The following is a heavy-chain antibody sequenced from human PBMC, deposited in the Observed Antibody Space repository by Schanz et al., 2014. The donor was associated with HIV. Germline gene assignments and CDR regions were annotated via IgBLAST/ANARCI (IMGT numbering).Heavy chain of an antibody. CDR3: AKDSGDSGGYYTYYFDY. Sequence: VQLVESGGGVVQPGRSRRLACAASGFTFSSYDMHWIRQAPGKGLEWVAVISYDGSNKYYADSVKGRFTISRDISKNTLYLHVNSLRAEDTAVYYCAKDSGDSGGYYTYYFDYWGQGTLVTVSS. CDR2: ISYDGSNK. V-gene: IGHV3-30*18. CDR1: GFTFSSYD. J-gene: IGHJ4*02. D-gene: IGHD3-22*01.